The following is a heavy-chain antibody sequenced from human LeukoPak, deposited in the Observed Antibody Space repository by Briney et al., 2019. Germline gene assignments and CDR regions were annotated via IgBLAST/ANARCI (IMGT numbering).Heavy chain of an antibody. Sequence: GGSLRLSWAASGFTFDSYAMSWVRQPTGKGLEWVSAIRGRGGTTHYADSVKGRFTISRDNSKNALYLQMKSLRAEDTAVYYCANSHYDRSGNQKPPDYWGQGTLVTVSS. CDR2: IRGRGGTT. D-gene: IGHD3-22*01. CDR1: GFTFDSYA. V-gene: IGHV3-23*01. J-gene: IGHJ4*02. CDR3: ANSHYDRSGNQKPPDY.